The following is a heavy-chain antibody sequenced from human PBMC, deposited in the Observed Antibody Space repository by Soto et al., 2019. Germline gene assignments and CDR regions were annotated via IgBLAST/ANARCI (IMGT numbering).Heavy chain of an antibody. Sequence: GGSLRLSCVASGFTFNTYWMHWVRQAPGKGLVWVSRINSDGSSTSCADSVKGRFTISRDNAKNTVYLQMNSLSGEDTALYYCARGLKKYYGSDVWGQGTTVTVSS. J-gene: IGHJ6*02. V-gene: IGHV3-74*01. CDR3: ARGLKKYYGSDV. CDR1: GFTFNTYW. CDR2: INSDGSST.